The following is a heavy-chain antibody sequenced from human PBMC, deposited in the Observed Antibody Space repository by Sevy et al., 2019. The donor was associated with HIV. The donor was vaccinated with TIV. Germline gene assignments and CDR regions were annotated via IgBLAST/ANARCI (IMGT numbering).Heavy chain of an antibody. Sequence: ASVKVSCKVSGYTLTQLSMHWVRQAPGKGLEWMGTFDPEDGKTIYAQKFQGRVTMTEDKSTDTAYMQPTSLRSEDTAVFYCAVTKDYYDSSGYPFDYWGLGTLVTVSS. D-gene: IGHD3-22*01. CDR1: GYTLTQLS. CDR3: AVTKDYYDSSGYPFDY. CDR2: FDPEDGKT. V-gene: IGHV1-24*01. J-gene: IGHJ4*02.